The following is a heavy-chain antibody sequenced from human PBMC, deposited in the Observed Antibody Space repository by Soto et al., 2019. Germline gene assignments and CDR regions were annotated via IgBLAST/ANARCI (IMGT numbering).Heavy chain of an antibody. J-gene: IGHJ6*02. CDR1: GFTFSSYA. CDR2: ISYDGSNK. CDR3: AKGAHYDFWSGYLNGLDYYYGMDV. Sequence: PGGSLRLSCAASGFTFSSYAMHWVRQAPGKGLEWVAVISYDGSNKYYADSVKGRFTISRDNSKNTLYLQMNSLRAEDTAVYYCAKGAHYDFWSGYLNGLDYYYGMDVWGQGTTVTVSS. V-gene: IGHV3-30-3*01. D-gene: IGHD3-3*01.